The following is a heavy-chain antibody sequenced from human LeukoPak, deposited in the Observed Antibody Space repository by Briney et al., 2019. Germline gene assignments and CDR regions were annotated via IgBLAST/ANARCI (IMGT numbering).Heavy chain of an antibody. CDR3: ARDPGQWLANDAFDI. CDR1: GFTFDDHD. V-gene: IGHV3-74*01. CDR2: INSDGSST. D-gene: IGHD6-19*01. J-gene: IGHJ3*02. Sequence: GGSLRLSCAASGFTFDDHDMHWVRQAPGKGLVWVSRINSDGSSTSYADSVKGRFTISRDNAKNTLYLQINSLRAEDTAVYYCARDPGQWLANDAFDIWGQGTMVTVSS.